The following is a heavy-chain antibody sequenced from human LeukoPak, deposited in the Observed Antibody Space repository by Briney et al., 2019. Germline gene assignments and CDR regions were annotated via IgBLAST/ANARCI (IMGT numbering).Heavy chain of an antibody. Sequence: GRSLRLSCAASGFTFSSYGMHWVRQAPGKGLEWVAVISYDGSNKYYADSVKGRFTISRDNSKNTLYLQMNSLRAEDTAVFYCAKDREYSGSYRPGPTRYYYGMDVWGQGTTVTVSS. CDR3: AKDREYSGSYRPGPTRYYYGMDV. D-gene: IGHD1-26*01. CDR1: GFTFSSYG. J-gene: IGHJ6*02. CDR2: ISYDGSNK. V-gene: IGHV3-30*18.